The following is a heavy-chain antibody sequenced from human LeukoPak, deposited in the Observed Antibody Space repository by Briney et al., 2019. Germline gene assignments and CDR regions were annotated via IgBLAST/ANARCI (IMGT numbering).Heavy chain of an antibody. CDR3: ATNIGSSGWYGGSFDY. V-gene: IGHV3-53*01. J-gene: IGHJ4*02. CDR2: IYSGGST. CDR1: GFTVSSNY. Sequence: GGSLRLSXAASGFTVSSNYMSWVRQAPGKGLEWVSVIYSGGSTYYADSVKGRFTISRDNSKNTLYLQMNGLLAEDTAVYYCATNIGSSGWYGGSFDYXGQGTLVTVSX. D-gene: IGHD6-19*01.